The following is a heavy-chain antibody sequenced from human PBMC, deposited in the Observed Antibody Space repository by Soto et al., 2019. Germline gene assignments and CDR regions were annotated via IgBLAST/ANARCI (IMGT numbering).Heavy chain of an antibody. Sequence: PSETLSLTCTVSGGSISSGGYYWSWIRQHPGKGLEWIGYIYYSGSTYYNPSLKSRVTISVDTSKNQFSLKLSSVTAADTDVYYCARDRTGGYDSDYYYGMDVWGQGTTVTVSS. J-gene: IGHJ6*02. CDR2: IYYSGST. V-gene: IGHV4-31*03. CDR3: ARDRTGGYDSDYYYGMDV. D-gene: IGHD5-12*01. CDR1: GGSISSGGYY.